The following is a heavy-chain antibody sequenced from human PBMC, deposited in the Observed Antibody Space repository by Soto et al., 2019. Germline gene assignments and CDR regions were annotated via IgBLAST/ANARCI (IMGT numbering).Heavy chain of an antibody. CDR2: IIPIFGAA. D-gene: IGHD5-18*01. CDR3: ARRGVTAMDFYYYYYGMDV. J-gene: IGHJ6*02. CDR1: GGTFSSYA. V-gene: IGHV1-69*06. Sequence: SVKVSCKASGGTFSSYAISWVRQAPGQGLEWVGGIIPIFGAANYAQKFQGRVTITADKSTSTAYMELSSLRSEDTAVYYCARRGVTAMDFYYYYYGMDVWGQGTTVTVSS.